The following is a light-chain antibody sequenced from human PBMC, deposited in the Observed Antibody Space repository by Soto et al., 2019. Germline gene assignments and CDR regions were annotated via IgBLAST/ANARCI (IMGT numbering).Light chain of an antibody. CDR1: QTISSW. CDR3: QHYNSYSEA. V-gene: IGKV1-5*03. Sequence: DIQMTQSPSTLSGSVGDRVTITCXASQTISSWLAWYQQKPGKAPKLLIYKASSLESGVPSRFSGSGSGTEFTLTISSLQPDDFATYYCQHYNSYSEAFGQGTKVDIK. CDR2: KAS. J-gene: IGKJ1*01.